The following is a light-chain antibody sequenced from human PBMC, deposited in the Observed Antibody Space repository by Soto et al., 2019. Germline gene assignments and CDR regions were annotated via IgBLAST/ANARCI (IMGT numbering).Light chain of an antibody. V-gene: IGLV2-11*01. CDR2: DVS. J-gene: IGLJ1*01. Sequence: QSALTQPRSVSGSPGQSVTISCTGTSSDVGAYNYVSWYQQHSGEAPKFMIYDVSKRPSGVPDRFSGSKSGNTASLTISGLQAEDEADYYCCSYAGTYSYVFGTGTKVTVL. CDR1: SSDVGAYNY. CDR3: CSYAGTYSYV.